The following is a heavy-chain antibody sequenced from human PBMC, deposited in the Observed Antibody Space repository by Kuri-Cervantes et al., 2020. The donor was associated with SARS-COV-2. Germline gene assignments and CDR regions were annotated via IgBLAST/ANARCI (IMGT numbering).Heavy chain of an antibody. V-gene: IGHV3-7*01. CDR2: VRQDGRDK. D-gene: IGHD3-16*02. Sequence: LSLTCAASGFTFSSYWMTWVRQAPGKGLDWVANVRQDGRDKYYGDSVKGRFTISRDNAKNSLYLQMNSLRAEDTAVYYCARANVRAILSYYYYYGMDVWGQGTTVTVSS. J-gene: IGHJ6*02. CDR3: ARANVRAILSYYYYYGMDV. CDR1: GFTFSSYW.